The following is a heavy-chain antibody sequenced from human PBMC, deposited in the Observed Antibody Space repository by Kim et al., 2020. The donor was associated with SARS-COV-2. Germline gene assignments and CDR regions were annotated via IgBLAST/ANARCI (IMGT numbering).Heavy chain of an antibody. J-gene: IGHJ4*02. CDR1: GFTFSSYG. V-gene: IGHV3-33*06. D-gene: IGHD3-22*01. Sequence: GGSLRLSCAASGFTFSSYGMHWVRQAPGKGLEWVAVIWYDGSNKYYVDSVKGRFTISRDNSKNTLYLQMNSLRSEDTAVYYCANGGSSSGCAHHYWGQGTLVTVSS. CDR3: ANGGSSSGCAHHY. CDR2: IWYDGSNK.